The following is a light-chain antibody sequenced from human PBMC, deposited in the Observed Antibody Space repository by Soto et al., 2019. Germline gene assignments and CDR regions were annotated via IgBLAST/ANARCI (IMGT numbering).Light chain of an antibody. CDR1: QSVSSDY. CDR2: RAS. Sequence: EIVLTQSPGTLSLFPGDRATLSCRASQSVSSDYVAWYQQKPGQTPNVLIYRASIRATGIPDRFSGSGSGTDFTLTISRLEPEDFAVYYCQQYGASPLTFGGGTKVEIK. J-gene: IGKJ4*01. V-gene: IGKV3-20*01. CDR3: QQYGASPLT.